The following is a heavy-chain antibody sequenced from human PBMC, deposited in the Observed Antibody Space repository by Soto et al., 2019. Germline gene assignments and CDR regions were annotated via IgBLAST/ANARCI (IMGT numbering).Heavy chain of an antibody. CDR3: AKDQTGPMTGRDYYYYGMDV. V-gene: IGHV3-30*18. J-gene: IGHJ6*02. D-gene: IGHD3-22*01. CDR1: GFTFSSYG. Sequence: LRLSCAASGFTFSSYGMHWVRQAPGKGLEWVAVISYDGSNKYYADSVKGRFTISRDNSKNTLYLQMNSLRAEDTAVYYCAKDQTGPMTGRDYYYYGMDVWGQGTTVTVSS. CDR2: ISYDGSNK.